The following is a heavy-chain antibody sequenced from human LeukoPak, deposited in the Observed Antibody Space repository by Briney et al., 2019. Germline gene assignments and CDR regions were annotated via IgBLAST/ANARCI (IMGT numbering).Heavy chain of an antibody. V-gene: IGHV3-23*01. CDR1: GFTFSSYA. D-gene: IGHD3-10*01. CDR3: AKVLGLLPYYFDY. Sequence: GGSLRLSCAASGFTFSSYAMSWVRQAPGKGLEWVSAVTASAGNTYYADSVNGRFTISRDNSKNTLYLQVTSLRAEDTAVYYCAKVLGLLPYYFDYWGQGTLVTVSS. CDR2: VTASAGNT. J-gene: IGHJ4*02.